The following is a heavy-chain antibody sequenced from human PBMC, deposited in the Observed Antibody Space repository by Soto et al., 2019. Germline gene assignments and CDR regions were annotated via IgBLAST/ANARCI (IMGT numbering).Heavy chain of an antibody. J-gene: IGHJ4*02. CDR1: GDSVYSGGYY. Sequence: SCSMYLACTVSGDSVYSGGYYGSWLRQPPGKGLECIGYFYYSGSTNYNPSLKSRVTISVDTSKSRFSLKLSSVTAADTAIYYCARGRLHKEFDYWVQGTLVTVSS. CDR3: ARGRLHKEFDY. D-gene: IGHD6-25*01. CDR2: FYYSGST. V-gene: IGHV4-61*08.